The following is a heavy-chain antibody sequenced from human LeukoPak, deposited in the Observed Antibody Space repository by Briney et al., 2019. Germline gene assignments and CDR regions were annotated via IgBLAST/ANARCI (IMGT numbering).Heavy chain of an antibody. D-gene: IGHD5-24*01. V-gene: IGHV4-39*07. Sequence: PSETLSLICTVSSASINSSPYFWAWIRQSPGKGLEWIASISYSGTTYYNPSLKSRVTISVDTSKNQFSLKLSSVTAADTAVYYCARDNGYTGYFDYWGQGTLVTVSS. J-gene: IGHJ4*02. CDR3: ARDNGYTGYFDY. CDR2: ISYSGTT. CDR1: SASINSSPYF.